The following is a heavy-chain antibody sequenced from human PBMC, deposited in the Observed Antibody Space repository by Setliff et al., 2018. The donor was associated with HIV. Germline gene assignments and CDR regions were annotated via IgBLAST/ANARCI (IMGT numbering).Heavy chain of an antibody. Sequence: ASVKVSCKTSGYIFTHYYTHWVRQAPGQGLEWMGRISPNYGGTHYPQKCQGRVTLTSDTSISTAYMELSVLTSGDTAVYYCATDREKWEGYYKYYYMDVWGKGTKVTVSS. CDR3: ATDREKWEGYYKYYYMDV. CDR2: ISPNYGGT. J-gene: IGHJ6*03. CDR1: GYIFTHYY. V-gene: IGHV1-2*06. D-gene: IGHD1-26*01.